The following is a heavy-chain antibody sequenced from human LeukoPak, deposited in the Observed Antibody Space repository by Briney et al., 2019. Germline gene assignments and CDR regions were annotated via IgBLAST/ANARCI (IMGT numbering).Heavy chain of an antibody. CDR1: GGSISSYY. CDR2: IYYSGST. J-gene: IGHJ4*02. Sequence: SETLSLTCTVSGGSISSYYWSWIRQPPGKGLEWMGYIYYSGSTNYNPSLKGRVTISVDTSKTQFSLKLSSVPAADTAVYYCARAPRYSGSYSTDYWGQGTLVTVSS. D-gene: IGHD1-26*01. CDR3: ARAPRYSGSYSTDY. V-gene: IGHV4-59*01.